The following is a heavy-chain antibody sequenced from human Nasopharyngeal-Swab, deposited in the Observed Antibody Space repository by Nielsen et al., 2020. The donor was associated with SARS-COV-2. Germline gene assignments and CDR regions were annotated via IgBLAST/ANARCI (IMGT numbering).Heavy chain of an antibody. J-gene: IGHJ4*02. V-gene: IGHV4-31*02. CDR2: IYYSGST. D-gene: IGHD3-3*01. Sequence: WIRQPPGKGLEWIGYIYYSGSTYYNPSLKSRVTISVDTSKNQFSLKLSSVTAADTAVYYCARASRGIFGVVSPFDYWGQGTLVTVSS. CDR3: ARASRGIFGVVSPFDY.